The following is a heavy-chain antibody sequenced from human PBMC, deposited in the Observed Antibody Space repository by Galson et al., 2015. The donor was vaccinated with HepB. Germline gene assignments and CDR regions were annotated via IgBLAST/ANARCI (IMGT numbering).Heavy chain of an antibody. Sequence: SVKVSCKASGYTFTRYAMNWVRQAPGQGLEWMGWINTNTGNPTYAQGFTGRFVFSLDTSVSTSYLQILSLKADDTAVYYCARDFGTFGWYFDLWGRGTLVTVSS. CDR1: GYTFTRYA. D-gene: IGHD3/OR15-3a*01. J-gene: IGHJ2*01. CDR3: ARDFGTFGWYFDL. V-gene: IGHV7-4-1*01. CDR2: INTNTGNP.